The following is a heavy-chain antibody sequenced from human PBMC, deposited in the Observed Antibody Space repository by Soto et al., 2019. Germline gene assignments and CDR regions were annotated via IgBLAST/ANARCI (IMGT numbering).Heavy chain of an antibody. D-gene: IGHD6-13*01. CDR2: ISWNSGSI. CDR1: GFTFDDYA. V-gene: IGHV3-9*01. J-gene: IGHJ6*02. CDR3: AKVRKAAGTGFWGNYYYYGMDV. Sequence: HPGGSLRLSCAASGFTFDDYAMHWVRQAPGKGLEWVSGISWNSGSIGYADSVKGRFTISRDNAKNSLYLQMNSLRAEDTALYYCAKVRKAAGTGFWGNYYYYGMDVWGQGTTVTVSS.